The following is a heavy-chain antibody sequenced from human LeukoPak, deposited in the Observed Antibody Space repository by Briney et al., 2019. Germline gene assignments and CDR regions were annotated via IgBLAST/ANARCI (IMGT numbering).Heavy chain of an antibody. D-gene: IGHD1-26*01. CDR2: ISGSGSST. J-gene: IGHJ4*02. CDR1: GFTFSSYA. CDR3: AKDKWELPFPYCFDY. V-gene: IGHV3-23*01. Sequence: GGSLRLSCAASGFTFSSYAMSWVRQAPGKGLEWVSGISGSGSSTYYADSVKGRFTISRDNSQNTVYLQMNSLRAEDTAVYYCAKDKWELPFPYCFDYWGQGTLVTVSS.